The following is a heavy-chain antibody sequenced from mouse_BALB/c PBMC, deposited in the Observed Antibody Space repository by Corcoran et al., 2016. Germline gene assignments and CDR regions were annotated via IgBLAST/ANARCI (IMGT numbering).Heavy chain of an antibody. J-gene: IGHJ3*01. D-gene: IGHD2-12*01. CDR2: INTYTGEP. Sequence: QIQLVQSGPELKKPGETVKISCKASGYTFTNYGMNWVKQAPGKGLKWMGWINTYTGEPTYADDFKGRFAFSLETSASTAYLQINNLKNGDMATYFCARKELLRFAYWGQGTLVTVSA. CDR1: GYTFTNYG. CDR3: ARKELLRFAY. V-gene: IGHV9-1*02.